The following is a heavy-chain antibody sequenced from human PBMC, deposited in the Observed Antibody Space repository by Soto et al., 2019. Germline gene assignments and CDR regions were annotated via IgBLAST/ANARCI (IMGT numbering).Heavy chain of an antibody. CDR1: GFTFSDYD. Sequence: PGGSLSLSCAVSGFTFSDYDRTWIRQAPGKGLEWVSYISSSTSHTNYADSVKGRFTISRDNAKNSLFLQMNSLRAEDTAVYYCARGRGAAADYFDFWGQGTLVTVS. CDR2: ISSSTSHT. D-gene: IGHD6-13*01. J-gene: IGHJ4*02. CDR3: ARGRGAAADYFDF. V-gene: IGHV3-11*05.